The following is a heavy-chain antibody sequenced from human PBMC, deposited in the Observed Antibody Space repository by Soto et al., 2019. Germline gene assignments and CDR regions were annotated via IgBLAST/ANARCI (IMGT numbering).Heavy chain of an antibody. CDR1: GYTFTSYA. J-gene: IGHJ5*02. CDR3: ARDRRVAATRGGPNWFDP. CDR2: INAGNGNT. D-gene: IGHD2-15*01. V-gene: IGHV1-3*01. Sequence: EASVKVSCKASGYTFTSYAMHWVRQAPGQRLEWMGWINAGNGNTKYSQKFQGRVTITRDTSASTAYMELSSLRSEDTAVYYCARDRRVAATRGGPNWFDPWGQGTLVTVSS.